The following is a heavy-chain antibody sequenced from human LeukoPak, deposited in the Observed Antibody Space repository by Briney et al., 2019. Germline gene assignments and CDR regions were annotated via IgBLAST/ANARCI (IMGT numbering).Heavy chain of an antibody. J-gene: IGHJ4*02. Sequence: GGSLRLSCAVSGFTFSSYWMSWVRQAPGKGLEWVAHIKHDGSDKVYVDSVKGRFTISRDNAKNSLFLQMNSLRAEDTAVYYCAREVYSSGWSSFDYWGQGTLVTVSS. CDR3: AREVYSSGWSSFDY. CDR2: IKHDGSDK. CDR1: GFTFSSYW. V-gene: IGHV3-7*01. D-gene: IGHD6-19*01.